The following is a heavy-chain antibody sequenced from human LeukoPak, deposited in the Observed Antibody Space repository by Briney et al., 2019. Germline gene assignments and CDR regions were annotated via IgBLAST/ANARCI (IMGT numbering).Heavy chain of an antibody. Sequence: SVKVSCKASGGTFSSYAISWVRQAPGQGLEWMGGIIPIFGTANYAQKFQGRVTITTDESTSTAYMELSSLRSEDTAVYYCAREDIVVVPAAPVRGWFDPWGQGTLVTVSS. V-gene: IGHV1-69*05. CDR2: IIPIFGTA. CDR3: AREDIVVVPAAPVRGWFDP. D-gene: IGHD2-2*01. CDR1: GGTFSSYA. J-gene: IGHJ5*02.